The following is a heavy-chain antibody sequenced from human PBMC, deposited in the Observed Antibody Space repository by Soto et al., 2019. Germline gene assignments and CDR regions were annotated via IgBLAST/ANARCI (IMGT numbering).Heavy chain of an antibody. CDR3: AKRSSSSTFDY. V-gene: IGHV3-23*01. CDR1: GFTFSSYA. Sequence: EVPLLESGGGLVQPGESLRLSCAASGFTFSSYAMSWVRQAPGKGLEWFSVISGSDDSTYYADSVKGRFTISRDNSKNTLYLQMNSLRAEDTAVYYCAKRSSSSTFDYWGQGTLVTVSS. CDR2: ISGSDDST. D-gene: IGHD6-6*01. J-gene: IGHJ4*02.